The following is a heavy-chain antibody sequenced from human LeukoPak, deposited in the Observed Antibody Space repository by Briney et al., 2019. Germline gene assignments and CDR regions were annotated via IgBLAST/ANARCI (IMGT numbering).Heavy chain of an antibody. CDR2: IYTSGST. CDR1: GGSISSYY. V-gene: IGHV4-4*07. Sequence: PSETLSLTCTVSGGSISSYYWSWIRQPAGKGLEWIGRIYTSGSTNYNPSLKSRVTMSVDTSKNQFSLKLSSVTAADTAVYYCARNAAIYGSGSSGWFGPWGQGTLVTVSS. J-gene: IGHJ5*02. CDR3: ARNAAIYGSGSSGWFGP. D-gene: IGHD3-10*01.